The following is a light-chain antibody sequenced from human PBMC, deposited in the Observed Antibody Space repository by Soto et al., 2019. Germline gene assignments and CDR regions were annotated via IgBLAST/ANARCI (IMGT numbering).Light chain of an antibody. Sequence: QSALTQPASVSGSPGQSMTISCTGTSSDVGNYKYVPWYQQHPGKAPKLMIYEVSNRPSGVSNRFSGSKSGNTASLTISGLQAEDETDYYCFSYTSSGTYAFGTGTKVTV. CDR2: EVS. CDR3: FSYTSSGTYA. CDR1: SSDVGNYKY. V-gene: IGLV2-14*01. J-gene: IGLJ1*01.